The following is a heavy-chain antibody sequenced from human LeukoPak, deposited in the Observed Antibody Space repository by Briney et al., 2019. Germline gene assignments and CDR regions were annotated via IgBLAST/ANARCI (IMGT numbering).Heavy chain of an antibody. CDR3: ARGYSSSNDY. D-gene: IGHD6-6*01. V-gene: IGHV3-74*01. CDR1: GFTFRSYW. CDR2: ISPDGSNS. J-gene: IGHJ4*02. Sequence: GGSLRLSCAASGFTFRSYWMHWVRQAPGKGLVWVSRISPDGSNSAYADSVKGRLTISRDNAKNTLYVQMNSLRAEDTAVYYCARGYSSSNDYWGQGTLVTVSS.